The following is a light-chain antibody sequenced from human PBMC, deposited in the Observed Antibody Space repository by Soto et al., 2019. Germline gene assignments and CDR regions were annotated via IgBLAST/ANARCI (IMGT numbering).Light chain of an antibody. V-gene: IGKV1-27*01. CDR3: QKYTSAPIP. CDR2: AAS. Sequence: EIRMNQSPASLSATVGDRVTITCRASQGISNYLAWYQQKPGKVPKLLIYAASTLQSGVPSRFSGSGSGTDFTLTISSLQPEDVATYYCQKYTSAPIPFGQGTRLEI. J-gene: IGKJ5*01. CDR1: QGISNY.